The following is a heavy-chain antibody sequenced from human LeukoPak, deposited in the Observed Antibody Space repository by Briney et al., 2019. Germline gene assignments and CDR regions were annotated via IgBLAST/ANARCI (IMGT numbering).Heavy chain of an antibody. V-gene: IGHV1-69*13. CDR1: GYTFTSYA. Sequence: GASVKVSCKASGYTFTSYAISWVRQAPGQGLEWMGGIIPIFGTANYAQKFQGRVTITADESTSTAYMELSSLRSEDTAVYYCASPRSYGPFDYWGQGTLVTVSS. CDR2: IIPIFGTA. D-gene: IGHD1-26*01. CDR3: ASPRSYGPFDY. J-gene: IGHJ4*02.